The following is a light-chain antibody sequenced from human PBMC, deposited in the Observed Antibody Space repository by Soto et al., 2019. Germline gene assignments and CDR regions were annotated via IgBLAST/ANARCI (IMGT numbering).Light chain of an antibody. V-gene: IGLV2-23*02. CDR3: CSYAGSYPFV. CDR2: DVD. Sequence: QSALTQPASVSGSPGQSITISCTGTSSDIGTYNFVSWYQQHPGKAPKLMIYDVDKRPSGVPGRFSGSKSGNTASLTISGLQAEDEADYYCCSYAGSYPFVFGTGTKVTV. CDR1: SSDIGTYNF. J-gene: IGLJ1*01.